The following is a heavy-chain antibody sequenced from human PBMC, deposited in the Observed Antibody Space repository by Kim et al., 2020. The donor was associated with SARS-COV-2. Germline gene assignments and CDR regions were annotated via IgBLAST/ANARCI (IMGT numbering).Heavy chain of an antibody. CDR3: TSWGAGNY. CDR1: GFTFSNYW. V-gene: IGHV3-7*01. J-gene: IGHJ4*02. D-gene: IGHD6-13*01. CDR2: INRDGSEK. Sequence: GGSLRLSCAASGFTFSNYWMSWVRQAPGKGLEWVANINRDGSEKYYVDSVRGRFTISRDNAQNSLFLQMNSLRAEDTAVYYCTSWGAGNYWGPGTLVTVSS.